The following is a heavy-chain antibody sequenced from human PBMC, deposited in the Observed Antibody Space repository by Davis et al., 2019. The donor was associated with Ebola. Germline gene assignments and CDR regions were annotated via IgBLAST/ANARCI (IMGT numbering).Heavy chain of an antibody. V-gene: IGHV4-39*07. CDR3: ARGEYSGYDWNYYYYYGMDV. CDR2: IYYSGST. Sequence: MPSETLSLTCTVSSGSLSSSNYYWGWIRQPPGKGLEWIGSIYYSGSTYYNPSLKSRVTISVDTSKNQFSLKLSSVTAADTAVYYCARGEYSGYDWNYYYYYGMDVWGQGTTVTVSS. CDR1: SGSLSSSNYY. J-gene: IGHJ6*02. D-gene: IGHD5-12*01.